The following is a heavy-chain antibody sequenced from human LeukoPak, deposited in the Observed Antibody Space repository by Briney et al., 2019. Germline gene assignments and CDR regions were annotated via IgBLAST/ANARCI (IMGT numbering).Heavy chain of an antibody. CDR3: ARDRDGYNQFDY. CDR1: GGTFSSYA. D-gene: IGHD5-24*01. V-gene: IGHV1-69*13. CDR2: IIPIFGTA. Sequence: SVKVSCKASGGTFSSYAISWVRQAPGQGLEWMGGIIPIFGTANYAQKFQGRVTITADESTSTAYMELSSLRSEDTAVYYCARDRDGYNQFDYWGQGTLVTVSS. J-gene: IGHJ4*02.